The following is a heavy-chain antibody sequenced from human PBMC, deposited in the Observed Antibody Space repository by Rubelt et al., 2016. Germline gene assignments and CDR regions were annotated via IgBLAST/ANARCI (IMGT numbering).Heavy chain of an antibody. D-gene: IGHD3-10*01. CDR3: ARSDTYGSHDY. J-gene: IGHJ4*02. CDR2: IYYSGST. CDR1: GGSISSYY. Sequence: QVQLQESGPGLVKPSETLSLTCTVSGGSISSYYWSWIRQPPGKGLEWIGYIYYSGSTNYNPSLKSRVTIAVDTSKNQFSLKLSSVTAVDTAVYYCARSDTYGSHDYWGQGTLVTVSS. V-gene: IGHV4-59*08.